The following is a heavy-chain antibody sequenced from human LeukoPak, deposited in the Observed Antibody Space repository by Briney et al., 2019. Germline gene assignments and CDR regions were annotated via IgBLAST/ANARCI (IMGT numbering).Heavy chain of an antibody. CDR2: IQSDGSYK. D-gene: IGHD2-8*01. V-gene: IGHV3-30*02. CDR3: AKDRYCDNGVCSGSFDY. Sequence: GSLRLSCAASGFTFNTYGMHWVRQAPGKGLEWVAFIQSDGSYKFYADSVKGRLTISRDNSKNTLYLQMNSLRAEDTAVYYCAKDRYCDNGVCSGSFDYWGQGTLVTVSS. J-gene: IGHJ4*02. CDR1: GFTFNTYG.